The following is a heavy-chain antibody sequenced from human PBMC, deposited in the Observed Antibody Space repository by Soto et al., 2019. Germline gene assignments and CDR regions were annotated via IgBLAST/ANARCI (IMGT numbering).Heavy chain of an antibody. V-gene: IGHV4-34*01. CDR2: INHSGST. CDR1: GVSFSDYY. J-gene: IGHJ5*02. Sequence: LSLTCSVYGVSFSDYYWSLIRQPPGKGLEWIGEINHSGSTNYNPSLKSRVTMSVDTSKNQVSLKLSSVTAADTAVYYCARGRKDILLIRWFDPWGQGTPVTVSS. CDR3: ARGRKDILLIRWFDP. D-gene: IGHD2-8*01.